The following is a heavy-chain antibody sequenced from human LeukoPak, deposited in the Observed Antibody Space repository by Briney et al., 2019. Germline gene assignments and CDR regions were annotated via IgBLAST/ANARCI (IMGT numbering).Heavy chain of an antibody. V-gene: IGHV4-38-2*01. Sequence: SETLSLTCAVSGYSISSDNYWVWIRQPPGQGLEWTGGIYHSGSTYYNPSLKSRVTMSVDTSKNQFSLKLSSVTAAGTAVYYCARAPRDSSSSNYMRRFDYWGQGTLVTVSS. CDR1: GYSISSDNY. CDR2: IYHSGST. CDR3: ARAPRDSSSSNYMRRFDY. J-gene: IGHJ4*02. D-gene: IGHD3-22*01.